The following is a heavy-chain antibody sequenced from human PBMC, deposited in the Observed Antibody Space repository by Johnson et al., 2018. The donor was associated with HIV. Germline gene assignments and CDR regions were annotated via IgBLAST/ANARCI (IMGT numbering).Heavy chain of an antibody. CDR1: GMTVSSYY. V-gene: IGHV3-13*01. J-gene: IGHJ3*02. Sequence: VQLVESGGGVVRPGGSLRLSCGASGMTVSSYYMSWVRQAPGKGLEWVSSIDTTGATYYPGSVRGRFTISRENAKNYLHLQMNSLRAEDTAVYYCARAGGIFGVEDAFDIWGQGTMVTVSS. CDR2: IDTTGAT. D-gene: IGHD3-3*01. CDR3: ARAGGIFGVEDAFDI.